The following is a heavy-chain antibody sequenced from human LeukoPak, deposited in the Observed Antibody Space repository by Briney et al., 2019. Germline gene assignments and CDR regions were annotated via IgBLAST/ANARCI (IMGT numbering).Heavy chain of an antibody. D-gene: IGHD3-10*01. J-gene: IGHJ4*02. Sequence: TGGSLRLSCEASGFNVSSNYITWVRQAPGKGLEWVSLIYGDGTTDYADSVKGRFHISRHKSKNTLYLQMNSLRAEDTAVYYCARGIIYLDYWGQGTLVTVSS. CDR3: ARGIIYLDY. V-gene: IGHV3-53*04. CDR2: IYGDGTT. CDR1: GFNVSSNY.